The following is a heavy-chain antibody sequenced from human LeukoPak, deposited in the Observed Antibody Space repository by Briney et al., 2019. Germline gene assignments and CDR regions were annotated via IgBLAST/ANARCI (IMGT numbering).Heavy chain of an antibody. D-gene: IGHD3-10*02. V-gene: IGHV3-30*02. J-gene: IGHJ4*02. Sequence: GGSLRLSCATSRFIFTSYDMHWFRQAPGKGLEWVAFIRYSETETYYADSVKGRLTISRDNSKDTLYLQMNSPRAEDTAVYYCAKTPPRYYVKGSYPDYWGQGTLVIVSS. CDR2: IRYSETET. CDR3: AKTPPRYYVKGSYPDY. CDR1: RFIFTSYD.